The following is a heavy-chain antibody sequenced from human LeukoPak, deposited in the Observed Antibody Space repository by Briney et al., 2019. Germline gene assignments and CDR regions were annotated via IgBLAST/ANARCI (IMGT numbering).Heavy chain of an antibody. Sequence: QTGGSLRLSCVASGFPFSSYWMTWVRQAPGKGLEWVSGVNGNGGSTSYADSVKGRFTIFRDNSKNTVYLQMNSLRVEDTAVYYCAKSLYGGCDYWGQGTVVTVSS. CDR1: GFPFSSYW. V-gene: IGHV3-23*01. CDR3: AKSLYGGCDY. D-gene: IGHD3-16*02. J-gene: IGHJ4*02. CDR2: VNGNGGST.